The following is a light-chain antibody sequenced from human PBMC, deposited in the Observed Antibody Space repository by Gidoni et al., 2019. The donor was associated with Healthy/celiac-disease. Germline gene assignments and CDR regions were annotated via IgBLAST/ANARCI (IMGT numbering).Light chain of an antibody. CDR1: KLGDKY. CDR2: EDN. J-gene: IGLJ2*01. CDR3: QAWDSSTAVV. Sequence: SYELTQPPSVSVSPGQTASITCSGDKLGDKYACWFQQKPGQSPVLVIYEDNKRPSGIPERFSGSNSGNTATLTLSGTQAPDEADYYCQAWDSSTAVVFGGGTKLTVL. V-gene: IGLV3-1*01.